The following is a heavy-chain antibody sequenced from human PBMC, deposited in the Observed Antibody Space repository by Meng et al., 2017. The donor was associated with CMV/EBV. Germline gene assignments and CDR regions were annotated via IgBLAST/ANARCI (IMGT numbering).Heavy chain of an antibody. CDR1: GGTFSSYT. J-gene: IGHJ5*02. CDR3: ASRLRGSGPFDP. V-gene: IGHV1-69*02. D-gene: IGHD2-15*01. CDR2: IIPILGIA. Sequence: VSCKASGGTFSSYTISWVRQAPGQGLEWMGRIIPILGIANYAQKFQGRVTITADKSTSTAYMELSSLRSEDTAVYYCASRLRGSGPFDPWGQGTLVTVSS.